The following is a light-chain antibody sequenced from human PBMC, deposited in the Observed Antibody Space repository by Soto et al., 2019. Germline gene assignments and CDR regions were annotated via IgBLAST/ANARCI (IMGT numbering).Light chain of an antibody. J-gene: IGLJ1*01. Sequence: QSELTQPPSVSGVPGQRVSISCTGSSSNIGAGYDVHWYQQLPGTAPKLLIYGNSNRPSGVPDRFSGSKSGTSASLAITGLQAEDEADYYCQSYDSSLSGYVFGTGTKVTVL. CDR3: QSYDSSLSGYV. V-gene: IGLV1-40*01. CDR1: SSNIGAGYD. CDR2: GNS.